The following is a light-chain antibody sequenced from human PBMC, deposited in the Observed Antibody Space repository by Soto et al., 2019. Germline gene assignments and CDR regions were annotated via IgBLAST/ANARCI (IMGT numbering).Light chain of an antibody. J-gene: IGLJ3*02. CDR3: CSYAGSSTLV. V-gene: IGLV2-23*02. CDR1: SSDVGSYNL. CDR2: KVN. Sequence: QSVLTQPASVSGSPGQSITISCTGTSSDVGSYNLVSWYQHHPGKAPKLMIYKVNKRPSGVSNRFAGSNAGNTASLTISGRQAEDAADYYCCSYAGSSTLVFGGGTKLTVL.